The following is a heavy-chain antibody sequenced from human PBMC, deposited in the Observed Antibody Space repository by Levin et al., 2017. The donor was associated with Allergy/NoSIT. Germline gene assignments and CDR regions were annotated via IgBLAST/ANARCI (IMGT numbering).Heavy chain of an antibody. D-gene: IGHD2-15*01. Sequence: SVKVSCKASGGNFSRYAISWVRQAPGQGLEWMGGIIPIFGTTKDAQKFQGRVTFNADESTSTAYMELSNLRSADTPVYYRAKNPLGFCSGGNCYYYFMDVWGKGTTVTVSS. CDR1: GGNFSRYA. CDR3: AKNPLGFCSGGNCYYYFMDV. CDR2: IIPIFGTT. V-gene: IGHV1-69*13. J-gene: IGHJ6*03.